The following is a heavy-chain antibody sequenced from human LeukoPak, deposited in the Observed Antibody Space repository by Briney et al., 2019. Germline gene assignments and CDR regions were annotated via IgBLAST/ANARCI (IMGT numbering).Heavy chain of an antibody. CDR2: INPNSGGT. CDR1: GYTFTGYY. D-gene: IGHD3-22*01. Sequence: GASVKVSCKASGYTFTGYYMHWVRQAPGQGLEWMGWINPNSGGTNYPHKFQGRVTMTRDTSISTAYMELSRLRSDDTAVYYCARDCFFYYDSSGYPKGDNWFDPGAQGTLVTVSS. CDR3: ARDCFFYYDSSGYPKGDNWFDP. V-gene: IGHV1-2*02. J-gene: IGHJ5*02.